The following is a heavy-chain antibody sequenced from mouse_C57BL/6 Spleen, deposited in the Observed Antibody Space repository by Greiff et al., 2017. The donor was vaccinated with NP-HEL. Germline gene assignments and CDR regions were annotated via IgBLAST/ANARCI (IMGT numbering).Heavy chain of an antibody. J-gene: IGHJ2*01. Sequence: QVQLKQPGAELVKPGASVKMSCKASGYTFTSYWITWVKQRPGQGLEWIGDIYPGSGSTNYNEKFKGKATLTVDTSSSSAYMQLSSLTSEDSAVYYSARSRSHYCGSSNDYWGQGTTLTVSS. CDR3: ARSRSHYCGSSNDY. V-gene: IGHV1-55*01. CDR2: IYPGSGST. CDR1: GYTFTSYW. D-gene: IGHD1-1*01.